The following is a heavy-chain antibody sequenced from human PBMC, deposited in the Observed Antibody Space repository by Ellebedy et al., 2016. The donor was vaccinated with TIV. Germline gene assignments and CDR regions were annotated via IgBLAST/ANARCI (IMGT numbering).Heavy chain of an antibody. CDR3: ARVEYSSSSPDY. CDR2: ISYDGSNK. J-gene: IGHJ4*02. Sequence: GESLKISCAASGFTFSSYAMHWVRQAPGKGLEWVAVISYDGSNKYYADSVKGRFTISRDNSKNTLYLQMNSLRAEDTAVYYCARVEYSSSSPDYWGQGTLVTVSS. D-gene: IGHD6-6*01. V-gene: IGHV3-30-3*01. CDR1: GFTFSSYA.